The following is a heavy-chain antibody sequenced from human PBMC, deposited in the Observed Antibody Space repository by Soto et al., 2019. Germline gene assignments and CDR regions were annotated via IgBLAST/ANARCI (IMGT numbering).Heavy chain of an antibody. J-gene: IGHJ4*02. D-gene: IGHD4-17*01. CDR1: GFTFTTYS. V-gene: IGHV3-48*02. Sequence: EVQLVESGGGLVQPGGSLRLSCAASGFTFTTYSMNWVRQAPGKGLEWVSYISSSGSTIYYADSVKGRFTISRDNAKNSLYLQMNSLRDEDTAVYYCARGKYGDYAADYWGQGTLVSVSS. CDR2: ISSSGSTI. CDR3: ARGKYGDYAADY.